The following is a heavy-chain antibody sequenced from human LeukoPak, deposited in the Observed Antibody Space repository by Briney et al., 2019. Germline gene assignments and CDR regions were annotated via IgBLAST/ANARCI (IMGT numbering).Heavy chain of an antibody. CDR2: VYFSGST. Sequence: SETLSLTCSVSGVSIGNSHYYWGWIRQPAGKELEWIGRVYFSGSTNYNPSLKGRVTISVDTSKNQFSLKLMSVTAADTAVYYCLKDGGHTALDPWGQGTQVTVSS. V-gene: IGHV4-61*02. D-gene: IGHD3-16*01. CDR3: LKDGGHTALDP. CDR1: GVSIGNSHYY. J-gene: IGHJ5*02.